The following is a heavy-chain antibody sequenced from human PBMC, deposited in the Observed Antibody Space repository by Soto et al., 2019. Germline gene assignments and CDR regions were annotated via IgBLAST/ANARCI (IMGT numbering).Heavy chain of an antibody. J-gene: IGHJ4*02. Sequence: LVESGGGLVYPGGSLRLSCVGSGFSFSDYSMNWVRQAPGKGLQWVSYISSSSDNTYYADSVKGRFTVSRDNAKNALFLQMNSLRDDDTATYYCARLPKGSLVTAWGQGTRVTVSS. D-gene: IGHD2-21*02. CDR2: ISSSSDNT. CDR1: GFSFSDYS. V-gene: IGHV3-48*02. CDR3: ARLPKGSLVTA.